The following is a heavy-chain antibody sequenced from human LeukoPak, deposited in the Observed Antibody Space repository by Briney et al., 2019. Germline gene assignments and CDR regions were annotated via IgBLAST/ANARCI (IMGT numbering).Heavy chain of an antibody. D-gene: IGHD5-24*01. CDR3: ARDRGGYTAGDYYYYYYMDV. J-gene: IGHJ6*03. CDR2: INPNSGGT. CDR1: GYTFTGYY. V-gene: IGHV1-2*02. Sequence: ASVKVSCKASGYTFTGYYMHWVRQAPGQGLEWMGWINPNSGGTNYAQKFQGRVTMTRDTSISTAYMELSRLRSDDTAVYYCARDRGGYTAGDYYYYYYMDVWGKGTTVTVSS.